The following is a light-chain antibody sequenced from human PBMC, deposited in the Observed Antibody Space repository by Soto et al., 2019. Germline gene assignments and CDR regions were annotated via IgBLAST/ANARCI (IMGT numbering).Light chain of an antibody. CDR1: QSISSW. V-gene: IGKV1-5*03. CDR3: QPYNSYSRT. Sequence: DIQMTQSPCTLSASVVDRVTVTCRASQSISSWLAWYQQKPGKAPKLLIFKASTLETGVPSRFSGSGSETEFTLTISSLQPDDSATYYCQPYNSYSRTFGQGTRWIS. J-gene: IGKJ1*01. CDR2: KAS.